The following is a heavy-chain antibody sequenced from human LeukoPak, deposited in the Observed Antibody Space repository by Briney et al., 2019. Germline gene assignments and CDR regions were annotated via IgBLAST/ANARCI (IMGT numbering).Heavy chain of an antibody. J-gene: IGHJ4*02. CDR2: IYSGGST. CDR3: ARDEYDILTGYPGDY. D-gene: IGHD3-9*01. Sequence: PGGSLRLSCAASGLTFSNFAMSWVRQAPGKGLEWVSVIYSGGSTYYADSVKGRFTISRDNSKNTPYLQMNSLRAEDTAVYYCARDEYDILTGYPGDYWGQGTLVTVSS. V-gene: IGHV3-66*01. CDR1: GLTFSNFA.